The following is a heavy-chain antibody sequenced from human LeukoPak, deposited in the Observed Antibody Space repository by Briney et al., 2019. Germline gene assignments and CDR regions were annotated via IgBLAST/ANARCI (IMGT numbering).Heavy chain of an antibody. CDR2: INRNSGDT. V-gene: IGHV1-2*06. Sequence: ASVKVSCKASGYNLSGYFMHWVRQAPGQGLEWMGRINRNSGDTNFVQKFQGRVTLTRDTSINTAYMDLGRLRSDDTAVYFCARGGKYSSSRNWFDPWGQGTLVTVSS. CDR1: GYNLSGYF. CDR3: ARGGKYSSSRNWFDP. D-gene: IGHD6-13*01. J-gene: IGHJ5*02.